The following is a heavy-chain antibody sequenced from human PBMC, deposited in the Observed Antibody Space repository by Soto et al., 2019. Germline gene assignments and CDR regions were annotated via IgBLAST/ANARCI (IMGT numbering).Heavy chain of an antibody. CDR2: ISSSGSTI. J-gene: IGHJ4*02. CDR3: ARDSIYGSTSCPLGY. CDR1: GFTFSSYE. V-gene: IGHV3-48*03. D-gene: IGHD2-2*01. Sequence: EVQLVESGGGLVQPGGSLRLSCAASGFTFSSYEMNWVRQAPGKGLEWVSYISSSGSTIYYADSVKGRFTISRDNAKNSLYLQMNSLRAEDTAVYYCARDSIYGSTSCPLGYWGQGTLVTVSS.